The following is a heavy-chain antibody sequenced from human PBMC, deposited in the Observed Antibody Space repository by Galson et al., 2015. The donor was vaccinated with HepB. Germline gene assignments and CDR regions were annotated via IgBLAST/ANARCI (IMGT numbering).Heavy chain of an antibody. Sequence: SVKVSCKASGGTFSSYAISWVRQAPGQGLEWMGRIIPILGIANYAQKFQGRVTITADKSTSTAYMELSSLRSEDTAVYYCARSIYCGGDCPDWFDPWGQGTLVTVSS. CDR3: ARSIYCGGDCPDWFDP. J-gene: IGHJ5*02. D-gene: IGHD2-21*02. CDR2: IIPILGIA. V-gene: IGHV1-69*04. CDR1: GGTFSSYA.